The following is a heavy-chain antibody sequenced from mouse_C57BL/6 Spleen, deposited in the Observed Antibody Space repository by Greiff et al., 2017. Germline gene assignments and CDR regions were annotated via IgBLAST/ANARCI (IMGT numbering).Heavy chain of an antibody. V-gene: IGHV1-80*01. Sequence: QVQLQQSGAELVKPGASVKISCKASGYAFSSYWMNWVKQRPGKGLEWIGQIYPGDGDTNYNGKFKGKATLTADKSSSTAYMQLSSLTSEDSAVYFCARKNWDYYAMDYWGQGTSVTGSS. CDR1: GYAFSSYW. CDR2: IYPGDGDT. CDR3: ARKNWDYYAMDY. J-gene: IGHJ4*01. D-gene: IGHD4-1*01.